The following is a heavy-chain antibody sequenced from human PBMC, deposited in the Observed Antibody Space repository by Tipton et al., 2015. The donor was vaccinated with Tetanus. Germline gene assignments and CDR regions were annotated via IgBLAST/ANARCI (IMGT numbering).Heavy chain of an antibody. D-gene: IGHD3-16*01. CDR1: GGSISRTNYY. CDR2: IYDTGNV. V-gene: IGHV4-39*02. Sequence: TLSLTCTVSGGSISRTNYYWGWIRQPPGKGLEWIGSIYDTGNVYYNPALTSRVTMSVDTSKIQFSLSLRSVTAADTAVYYCARERGYYVNVMDVWGQGTTVTVSS. J-gene: IGHJ6*02. CDR3: ARERGYYVNVMDV.